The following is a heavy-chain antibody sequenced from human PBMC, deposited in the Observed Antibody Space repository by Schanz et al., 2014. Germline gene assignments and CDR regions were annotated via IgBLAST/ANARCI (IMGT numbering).Heavy chain of an antibody. CDR1: GFSFSDYA. CDR2: ISLDGSTK. V-gene: IGHV3-30*04. Sequence: QVQLVESGGGVVQPGRSLRLSCAASGFSFSDYAMHWVRQAPGKGLEWVAAISLDGSTKYYTDSVRGRFTISRDNSKNTLHLQMNSLRVEDTAVYYCAKDDTQVNGMDVWGQGTTVTVSS. CDR3: AKDDTQVNGMDV. J-gene: IGHJ6*02.